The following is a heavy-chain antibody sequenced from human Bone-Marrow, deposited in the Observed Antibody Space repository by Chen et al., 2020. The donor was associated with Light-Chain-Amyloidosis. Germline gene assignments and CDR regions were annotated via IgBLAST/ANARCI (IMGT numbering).Heavy chain of an antibody. V-gene: IGHV4-39*01. CDR2: VFSTGTT. CDR3: ARHPLYLDWFDP. J-gene: IGHJ5*02. Sequence: QLQLQESGPGLVKPSETLSLTCTVSGDSINSSPYFWGWISQSPGNGLVWIGTVFSTGTTYYNPSLKSRLTISVDTSKYLFSLKLSSVTAADTSVYYCARHPLYLDWFDPWGQGTLVIVSS. D-gene: IGHD3-3*01. CDR1: GDSINSSPYF.